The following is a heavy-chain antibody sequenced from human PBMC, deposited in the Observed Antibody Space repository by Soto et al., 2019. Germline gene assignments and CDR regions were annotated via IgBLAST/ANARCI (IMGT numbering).Heavy chain of an antibody. J-gene: IGHJ4*02. CDR3: AREGGGSSAGYCDY. V-gene: IGHV1-69*18. Sequence: QVQLVQSGAEVRSPGSSVSVSCKTSGGTFSVHAINWVRQAPGQGLEWMGMIIPLYGRTNYAHNLQGRVTITSQDSTRTSTLELSSLPSEDTAVFFCAREGGGSSAGYCDYWGQGTQVTISS. D-gene: IGHD2-21*02. CDR1: GGTFSVHA. CDR2: IIPLYGRT.